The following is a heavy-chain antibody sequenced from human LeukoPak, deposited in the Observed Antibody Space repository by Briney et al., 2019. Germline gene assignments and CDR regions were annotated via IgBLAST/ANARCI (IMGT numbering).Heavy chain of an antibody. J-gene: IGHJ4*02. CDR2: VSGSGGNT. D-gene: IGHD3-10*01. Sequence: GGSLRLSCAGSGFTFSTYFMSWVRQAPGKGLEWVSTVSGSGGNTYYADSVKGRFAISRDNSRNTVYLQMNSLRAEDTAVYYCAKDRYGSGSYYVDYWGQGTLVTVSS. CDR3: AKDRYGSGSYYVDY. CDR1: GFTFSTYF. V-gene: IGHV3-23*01.